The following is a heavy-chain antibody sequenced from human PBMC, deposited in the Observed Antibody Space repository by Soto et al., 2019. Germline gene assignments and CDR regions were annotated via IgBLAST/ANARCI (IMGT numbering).Heavy chain of an antibody. V-gene: IGHV4-34*01. D-gene: IGHD3-10*01. CDR1: GGSFSGYY. Sequence: QVQLQQWGAGLLKPSETLSLTCAVYGGSFSGYYWSWIRQPPGKGLEWIGEINHSGRTNYNPSLKSRVTISVDTSKNQFSLKLSSVTAADTAVYYCARGHMKLWFGFGYWGQGTLVTVSS. J-gene: IGHJ4*02. CDR2: INHSGRT. CDR3: ARGHMKLWFGFGY.